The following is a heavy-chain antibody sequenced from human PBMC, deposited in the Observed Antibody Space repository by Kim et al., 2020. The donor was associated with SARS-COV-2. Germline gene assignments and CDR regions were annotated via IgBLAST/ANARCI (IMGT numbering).Heavy chain of an antibody. CDR1: GGSVSSGSYY. CDR2: IYYSGST. CDR3: ASKTIRGFRGDLDAFDI. V-gene: IGHV4-61*01. Sequence: SETLSLTCTVSGGSVSSGSYYWSWIRQPPGKGLEWIGYIYYSGSTNYNPSLKSRVTISVDTSKNQFSLKLSSVTAADTAVYYCASKTIRGFRGDLDAFDISGHGTMVTVSS. J-gene: IGHJ3*02. D-gene: IGHD2-21*02.